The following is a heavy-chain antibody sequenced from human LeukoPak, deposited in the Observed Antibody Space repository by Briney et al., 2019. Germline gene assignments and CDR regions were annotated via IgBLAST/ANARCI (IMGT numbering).Heavy chain of an antibody. CDR2: INPSGGIT. J-gene: IGHJ4*02. Sequence: GASVKVSCKASGYTFTNYYMHWVRQAPGPGLEWTGIINPSGGITTYAQKFQGRVTMTRDTSTSTVYMELSSMRSEDTAVYFCARGIVGATHFDYWGQGTLVTVSS. CDR3: ARGIVGATHFDY. CDR1: GYTFTNYY. V-gene: IGHV1-46*01. D-gene: IGHD1-26*01.